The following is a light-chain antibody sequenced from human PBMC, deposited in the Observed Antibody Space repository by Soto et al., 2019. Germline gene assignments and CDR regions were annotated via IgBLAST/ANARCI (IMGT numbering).Light chain of an antibody. CDR1: QSVTSDY. V-gene: IGKV3-20*01. CDR2: DTS. Sequence: EIVLTQSPGTLSLSPGERATLSCRASQSVTSDYLAWYQQKPGQAPRLLIYDTSNSATGIPDRFSGSGSGTDFTLTISRLEPEDFAVYYCQQYGTSLLYAFGQGTKLEIK. J-gene: IGKJ2*01. CDR3: QQYGTSLLYA.